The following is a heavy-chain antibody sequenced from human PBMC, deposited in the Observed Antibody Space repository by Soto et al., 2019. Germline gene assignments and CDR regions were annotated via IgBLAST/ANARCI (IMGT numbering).Heavy chain of an antibody. CDR1: GGSMTSSNW. V-gene: IGHV4-4*02. CDR2: AHHSGRT. Sequence: QVQLQESGPGLVKPSGTLSLTCTVSGGSMTSSNWWNWVRQSPGKGLEWIGEAHHSGRTNYNPSLKSRVTISVEKSTNHFSLKLSSVTAAATAVYYCARSEATGLDYWGQGTLVTVSS. CDR3: ARSEATGLDY. D-gene: IGHD1-26*01. J-gene: IGHJ4*02.